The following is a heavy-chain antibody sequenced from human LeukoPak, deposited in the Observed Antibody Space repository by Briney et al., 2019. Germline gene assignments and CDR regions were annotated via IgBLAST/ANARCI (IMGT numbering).Heavy chain of an antibody. CDR2: VNIDGSDT. J-gene: IGHJ3*02. CDR3: ARDDSRRRHAFDI. V-gene: IGHV3-74*01. CDR1: GFTFSNYW. Sequence: GGSLRLSCAASGFTFSNYWVHWVRQAPGEGLVWVSRVNIDGSDTAYADSVKGRFTISRDNAKNTLFLQMNSLRAEDTAVYYCARDDSRRRHAFDIWGQGTMVTVSS. D-gene: IGHD3-22*01.